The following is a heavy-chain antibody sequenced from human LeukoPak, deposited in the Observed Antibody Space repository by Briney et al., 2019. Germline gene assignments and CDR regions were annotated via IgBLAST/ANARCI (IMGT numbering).Heavy chain of an antibody. Sequence: SVKVSCKASVGTFSSYAISWVRQAPGQGLGWMGGIIPIFGTANYAQKFQSRVTITTDESTSTDYMELSSLRSEDTAVYYCARGHGVVITAFDYWGQGTLVTVSS. CDR2: IIPIFGTA. CDR1: VGTFSSYA. V-gene: IGHV1-69*05. D-gene: IGHD3-3*01. J-gene: IGHJ4*02. CDR3: ARGHGVVITAFDY.